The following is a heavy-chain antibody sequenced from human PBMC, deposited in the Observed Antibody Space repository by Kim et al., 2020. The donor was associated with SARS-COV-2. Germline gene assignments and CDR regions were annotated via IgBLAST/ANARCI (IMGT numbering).Heavy chain of an antibody. CDR1: GGSISSSSYY. Sequence: SKTLSLTCTVSGGSISSSSYYWGWIRQPPGKGLEWIGSIYYSGSTYYNPSLKSRVTISVDTSKNQFSLKLSSVTAADTGVYYCARHKSMVKFDYWGQGTLVTVSS. V-gene: IGHV4-39*01. D-gene: IGHD3-10*01. CDR3: ARHKSMVKFDY. CDR2: IYYSGST. J-gene: IGHJ4*02.